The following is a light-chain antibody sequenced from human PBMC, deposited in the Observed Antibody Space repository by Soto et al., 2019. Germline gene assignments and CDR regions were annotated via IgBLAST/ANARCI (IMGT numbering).Light chain of an antibody. CDR1: QGISNY. CDR2: AAS. Sequence: IPMTQPPSSLSASVGDSVIITCXASQGISNYLNWYQQKPGKAPKLLIFAASSLQSGVPSRFSGSRSGPDFTLTISSLHPEDFATYYCQQSYSSPPTFGQGAKVDIK. CDR3: QQSYSSPPT. J-gene: IGKJ1*01. V-gene: IGKV1-39*01.